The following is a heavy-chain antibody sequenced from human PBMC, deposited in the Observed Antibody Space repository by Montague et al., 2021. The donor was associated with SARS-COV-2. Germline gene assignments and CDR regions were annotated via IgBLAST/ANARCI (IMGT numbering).Heavy chain of an antibody. Sequence: SETLSLTCTVSGGSISRYSWTWIRQPPGKGLERIGYIYNSGSTNXXPSLTSRVTISVDTSKNQFSLKLSSVAAADTAMYYCARVGRGSSWYEVAFDIWGQGTMVTVSS. CDR3: ARVGRGSSWYEVAFDI. CDR2: IYNSGST. V-gene: IGHV4-59*01. D-gene: IGHD6-13*01. J-gene: IGHJ3*02. CDR1: GGSISRYS.